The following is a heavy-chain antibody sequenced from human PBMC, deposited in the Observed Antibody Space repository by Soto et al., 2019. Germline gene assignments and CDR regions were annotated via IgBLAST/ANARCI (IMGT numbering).Heavy chain of an antibody. D-gene: IGHD2-21*02. J-gene: IGHJ4*02. V-gene: IGHV1-46*02. Sequence: ASVKFSCKPSGYTLNTYYLHWVRQAPGQGLEWMGIIHPSGGGSTYAQKFLGRVTMTRDTSTSTVFMELSSLRSADTAVYYCARGGHIAVVTASFDYWGQGTLVTVSS. CDR2: IHPSGGGS. CDR1: GYTLNTYY. CDR3: ARGGHIAVVTASFDY.